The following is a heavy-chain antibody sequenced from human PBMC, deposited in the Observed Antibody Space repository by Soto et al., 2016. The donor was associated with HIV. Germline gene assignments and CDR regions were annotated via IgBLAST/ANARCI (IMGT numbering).Heavy chain of an antibody. CDR2: IGGFGGSI. CDR3: ARARYCSGGSCFFDY. V-gene: IGHV3-23*01. Sequence: EVELLASGGGLVQPGGSLRLSCVASGFTFSSYTMTWVRQAPGKGLEWVSNIGGFGGSIYYADSVKGRFTVSRDNSKDTLYLQLNGLKVDDTAAYYCARARYCSGGSCFFDYWGQGTLVTVSS. CDR1: GFTFSSYT. D-gene: IGHD2-15*01. J-gene: IGHJ4*02.